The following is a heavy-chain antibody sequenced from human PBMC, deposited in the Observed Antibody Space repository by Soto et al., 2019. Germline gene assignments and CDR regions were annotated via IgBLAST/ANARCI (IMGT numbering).Heavy chain of an antibody. V-gene: IGHV4-4*07. CDR2: TYASGRT. J-gene: IGHJ2*01. CDR3: ARHFDLELPLGQYYFAL. D-gene: IGHD3-9*01. CDR1: GVSITPYF. Sequence: QVQLQESGPGLVTPSETLSLTCTVSGVSITPYFWSWIRQPAGKAPEWVGHTYASGRTTYNPSLKSRVTLFVSQAQASLWLTAVTAADTAVYYCARHFDLELPLGQYYFALWGRGALVTVSS.